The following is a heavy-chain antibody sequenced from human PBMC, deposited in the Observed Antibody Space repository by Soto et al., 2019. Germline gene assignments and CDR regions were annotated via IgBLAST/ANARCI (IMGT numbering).Heavy chain of an antibody. D-gene: IGHD4-17*01. Sequence: PGESLKISCKASGYTFTSYGISWVRQAPGQGLEWMGWISAYNGNTNYAQKLQGRVTMTTDTSTSTAYMELRSLRSDDTAVYYCARDYGDYVFSWFDPWGQGTLVTVSS. CDR2: ISAYNGNT. V-gene: IGHV1-18*01. CDR3: ARDYGDYVFSWFDP. CDR1: GYTFTSYG. J-gene: IGHJ5*02.